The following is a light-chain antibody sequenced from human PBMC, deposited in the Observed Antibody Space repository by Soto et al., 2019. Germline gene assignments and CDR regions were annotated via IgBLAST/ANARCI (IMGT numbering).Light chain of an antibody. V-gene: IGKV3-20*01. CDR1: HSINTSF. Sequence: EIVLTQSPGTLSLSPGDRATLSCRASHSINTSFLAWFQQKPGQAPRLLIYAASTRATGIPDRFSGSASETDFTPTINRLEPEDSAVYYCQQYASAPFSLGPGTKVDIK. CDR3: QQYASAPFS. CDR2: AAS. J-gene: IGKJ3*01.